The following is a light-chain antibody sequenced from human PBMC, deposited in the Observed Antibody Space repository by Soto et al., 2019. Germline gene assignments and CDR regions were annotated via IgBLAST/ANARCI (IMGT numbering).Light chain of an antibody. J-gene: IGLJ2*01. CDR3: SSFAGSNEMV. CDR2: EVS. CDR1: SSDVGGYNY. V-gene: IGLV2-8*01. Sequence: QSVLTQPPSASGSPGPSVTISCTGTSSDVGGYNYVSWYQQHPGKAPKVMIYEVSKRPSGVPDRFSGSKSGNTASLTVSGLQAEDEADYYCSSFAGSNEMVFGGGTKLTVL.